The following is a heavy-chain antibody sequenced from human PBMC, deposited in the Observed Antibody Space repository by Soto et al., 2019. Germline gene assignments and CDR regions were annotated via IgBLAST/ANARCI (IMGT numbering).Heavy chain of an antibody. Sequence: QVQLQQWGAGLLKPSETLSLTCAVYGGSFTGYYRRWIRQPPGKGLEWIGEINHSGSTNYNPSLKSRVTISVDTSKNQFSLKLSSVTAADTAVYYCARGGIVVVAATRGYFQHWGQGTLVTVSS. CDR2: INHSGST. D-gene: IGHD2-15*01. V-gene: IGHV4-34*01. J-gene: IGHJ1*01. CDR1: GGSFTGYY. CDR3: ARGGIVVVAATRGYFQH.